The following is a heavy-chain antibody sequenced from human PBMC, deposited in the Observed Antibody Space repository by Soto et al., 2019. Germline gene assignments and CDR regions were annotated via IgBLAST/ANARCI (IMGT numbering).Heavy chain of an antibody. V-gene: IGHV3-33*01. J-gene: IGHJ6*02. Sequence: QVHLVESGGGVVQPGGSLRLSCAASGFTLGSDVMHWDRQAPGKGLEWVAVMWYDTRHTYYADSVKGRFNISRDESKNILFLQLSGLRGEYTAVYYCSRDRTWSTGYYSGIAVWCQGTAVTVS. D-gene: IGHD7-27*01. CDR2: MWYDTRHT. CDR1: GFTLGSDV. CDR3: SRDRTWSTGYYSGIAV.